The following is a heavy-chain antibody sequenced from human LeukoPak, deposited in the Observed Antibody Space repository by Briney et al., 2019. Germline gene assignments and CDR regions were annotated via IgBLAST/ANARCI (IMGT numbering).Heavy chain of an antibody. CDR2: IFYDGSNK. Sequence: GKSLRLSCAASGFTFNRSGMHWVRQAPGKGLEWAALIFYDGSNKYFADSVKGRFTISRDNSKSMLYLQMNSLRAEDTAVYYCAQTGDKYGSFEYWGQGTLVTVSS. D-gene: IGHD3-10*01. V-gene: IGHV3-33*01. CDR3: AQTGDKYGSFEY. CDR1: GFTFNRSG. J-gene: IGHJ4*02.